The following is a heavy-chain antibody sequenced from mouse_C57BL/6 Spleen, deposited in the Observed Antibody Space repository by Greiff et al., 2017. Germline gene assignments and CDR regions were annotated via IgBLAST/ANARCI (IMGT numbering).Heavy chain of an antibody. V-gene: IGHV1-50*01. D-gene: IGHD2-3*01. CDR3: ARSFYDGYAMDY. CDR2: IDPSDSYT. CDR1: GYTFTSYW. Sequence: VQLQQPGAELVKPGASVKLSCKASGYTFTSYWMQWVKQRPGQGLEWIGEIDPSDSYTNYNQKFKGKATLTVDTSSSTAYMQLSSLTSEDSAVYYCARSFYDGYAMDYWGQGTSVTVSS. J-gene: IGHJ4*01.